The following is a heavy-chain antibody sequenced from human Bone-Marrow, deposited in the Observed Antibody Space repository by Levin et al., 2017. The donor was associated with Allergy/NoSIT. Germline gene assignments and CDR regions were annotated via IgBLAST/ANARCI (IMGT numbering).Heavy chain of an antibody. J-gene: IGHJ4*02. CDR1: GYTFTSYD. Sequence: GESLKISCKASGYTFTSYDINWVRQATGQGLEWMGWMNPNSGNTGYAQKFQGRVTMTRNTSISTAYMELSSLRSEDTAVYYCARAGIAVAGTDYWGQGTLVTVSS. V-gene: IGHV1-8*01. CDR3: ARAGIAVAGTDY. CDR2: MNPNSGNT. D-gene: IGHD6-19*01.